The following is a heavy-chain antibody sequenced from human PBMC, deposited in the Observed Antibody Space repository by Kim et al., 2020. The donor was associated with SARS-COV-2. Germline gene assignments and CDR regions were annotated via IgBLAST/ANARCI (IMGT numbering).Heavy chain of an antibody. Sequence: GRFTISRDNSNNTLYLQMSSLRAEDTAVYYCARSQRDSSGYYAVTYYFDYWGQGTPVTVSS. V-gene: IGHV3-53*01. CDR3: ARSQRDSSGYYAVTYYFDY. D-gene: IGHD3-22*01. J-gene: IGHJ4*02.